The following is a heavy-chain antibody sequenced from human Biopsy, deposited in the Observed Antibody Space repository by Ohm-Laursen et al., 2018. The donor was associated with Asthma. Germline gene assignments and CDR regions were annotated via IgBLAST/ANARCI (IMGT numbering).Heavy chain of an antibody. V-gene: IGHV3-30*03. Sequence: SLRLSCAASGFTFSSYGMHWVRQAPGKGLEWVACISYDGSNKYYADSVKGRSTISRDNSKNTLYLQMNSLRAEDTAVYYYSREEPTSGWYQGSILRWGQGTLVTVSS. CDR2: ISYDGSNK. CDR1: GFTFSSYG. D-gene: IGHD6-19*01. CDR3: SREEPTSGWYQGSILR. J-gene: IGHJ4*02.